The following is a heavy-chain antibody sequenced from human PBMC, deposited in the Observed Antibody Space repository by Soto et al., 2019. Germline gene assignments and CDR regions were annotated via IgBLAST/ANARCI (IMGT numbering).Heavy chain of an antibody. V-gene: IGHV4-34*01. CDR1: GGSISTYY. CDR3: ARGTSVPAAIFFDY. J-gene: IGHJ4*02. Sequence: PSETLSLTCTVSGGSISTYYWSWIRQPPGKGLEWIGEINHSGSTNYNPSLKSRVTISVDTSKNQFSLKLSSVTAADTAVYYCARGTSVPAAIFFDYWGQGTLVTVSS. CDR2: INHSGST. D-gene: IGHD3-3*01.